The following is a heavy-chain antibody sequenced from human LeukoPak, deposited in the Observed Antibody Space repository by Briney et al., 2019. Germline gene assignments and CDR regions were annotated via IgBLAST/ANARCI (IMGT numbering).Heavy chain of an antibody. V-gene: IGHV4-34*01. CDR2: INHSGST. D-gene: IGHD2-2*01. Sequence: SETLSLTCAVYGGSFSGYYWSWIRQPPGKGLEWIGEINHSGSTNYNPSLKSRVTISVDTSKNQFSLKLSSVTAADTAVYYCARGPCSSANCYWSLDHWDQGTLVTVSS. CDR1: GGSFSGYY. CDR3: ARGPCSSANCYWSLDH. J-gene: IGHJ5*02.